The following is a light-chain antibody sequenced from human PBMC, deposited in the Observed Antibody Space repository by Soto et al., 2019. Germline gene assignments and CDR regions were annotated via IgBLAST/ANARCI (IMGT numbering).Light chain of an antibody. CDR1: QTISSW. CDR3: QHYNSYSEA. CDR2: TAS. Sequence: DIQMTQSPSTLSGSVGDRVTITCRASQTISSWLAWYQQKPGKAPKLLIYTASTLKSGVPSRFSGSGSGTEFTLTISSLQPDDFATYYCQHYNSYSEAFGHGTKVELK. V-gene: IGKV1-5*03. J-gene: IGKJ1*01.